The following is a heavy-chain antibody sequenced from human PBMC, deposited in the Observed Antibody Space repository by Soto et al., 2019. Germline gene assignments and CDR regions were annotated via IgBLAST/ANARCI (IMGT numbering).Heavy chain of an antibody. CDR3: ARDFPPIAVAGTTHNWFDP. CDR1: GYTFTGYY. Sequence: ESLKLSCKASGYTFTGYYMHWVRQAPGQGLEWMGWINPNSGGTNYAQKFQGWVTMTRDTSISTAYMELSRLRSDDTAVYYCARDFPPIAVAGTTHNWFDPWGQGTLVTVSS. CDR2: INPNSGGT. D-gene: IGHD6-19*01. J-gene: IGHJ5*02. V-gene: IGHV1-2*04.